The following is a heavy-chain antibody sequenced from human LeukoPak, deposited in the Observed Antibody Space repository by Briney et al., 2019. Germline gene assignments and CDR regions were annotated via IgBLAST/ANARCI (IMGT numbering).Heavy chain of an antibody. D-gene: IGHD5-24*01. J-gene: IGHJ4*02. CDR3: AKDVDGYNVLDY. Sequence: GGTLRLSCAASGFTFSSYGMSWVRQAPGKGLEWVSAISGSGGSTYYADSVKGRFTISRDNSKNTLYLQMNSLRAEDTAVYYCAKDVDGYNVLDYWGQGTLVTASS. CDR2: ISGSGGST. CDR1: GFTFSSYG. V-gene: IGHV3-23*01.